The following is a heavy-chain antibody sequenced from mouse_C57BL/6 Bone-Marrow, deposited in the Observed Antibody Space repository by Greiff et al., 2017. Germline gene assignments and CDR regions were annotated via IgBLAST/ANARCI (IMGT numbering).Heavy chain of an antibody. CDR2: IYPGDGDT. CDR3: AKAMVTKD. Sequence: ESGPELVKPGASVKISCKASGYAFSSSWMNWVKQRPGKGLEWIGRIYPGDGDTNYNGKFKGKATLTADKSSSTAYMQLSSLTSEDSAVYFCAKAMVTKDWGQGTLVTVSA. CDR1: GYAFSSSW. J-gene: IGHJ3*01. D-gene: IGHD2-2*01. V-gene: IGHV1-82*01.